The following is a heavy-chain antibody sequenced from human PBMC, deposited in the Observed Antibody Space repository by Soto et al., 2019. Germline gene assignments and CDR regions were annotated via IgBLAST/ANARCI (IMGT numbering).Heavy chain of an antibody. CDR3: ARDEVMTTVTHFDY. CDR2: ISSSSSYI. D-gene: IGHD4-17*01. J-gene: IGHJ4*02. CDR1: GFTFSSYS. Sequence: GGSLRLSCAASGFTFSSYSMNWVRQAPGKGLEWVSSISSSSSYIYYADSVKGRFTISRDNAKNSLYLQMNSLRAEDTAVYYCARDEVMTTVTHFDYWGQGTLVTVSS. V-gene: IGHV3-21*01.